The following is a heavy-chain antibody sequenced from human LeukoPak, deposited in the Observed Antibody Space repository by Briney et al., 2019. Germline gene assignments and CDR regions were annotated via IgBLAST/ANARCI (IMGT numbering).Heavy chain of an antibody. CDR1: GGSISSYY. CDR2: IYYSGST. CDR3: ASLYPDTAAFDT. V-gene: IGHV4-59*08. Sequence: SETLSLTCTVSGGSISSYYWSWIRQPPGKGLEWIGYIYYSGSTNYNPSLKSRVTISVDTSKNQFSLKLSSVTAADTAVYYCASLYPDTAAFDTWGQGTMVTVSS. J-gene: IGHJ3*02. D-gene: IGHD5-18*01.